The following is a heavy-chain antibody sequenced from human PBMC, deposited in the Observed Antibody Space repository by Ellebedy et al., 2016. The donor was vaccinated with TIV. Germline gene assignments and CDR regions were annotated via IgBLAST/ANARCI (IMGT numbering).Heavy chain of an antibody. J-gene: IGHJ5*02. V-gene: IGHV3-23*01. CDR2: ISAGGRAT. CDR3: AKVGRRYYERSGDP. D-gene: IGHD3-22*01. CDR1: GFTFSNYG. Sequence: GESLKISCAASGFTFSNYGMSWVRQAPGKGLEWVSTISAGGRATYYADPVKGRFNISRDNSATTLYMQMNSRIAECTAVYYCAKVGRRYYERSGDPWGQGSLVTVSS.